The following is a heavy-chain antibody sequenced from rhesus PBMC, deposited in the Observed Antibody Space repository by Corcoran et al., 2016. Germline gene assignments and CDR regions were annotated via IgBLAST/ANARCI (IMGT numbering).Heavy chain of an antibody. CDR3: ARANSGYYLDY. D-gene: IGHD3-28*01. V-gene: IGHV4-173*01. Sequence: QLQLQESGPGLVKPSATLSLTCAVSGGSIPSNWWTWIRQPPGKGLECIGHISGGGGSATYSPSLKSRVTISTDTSKNQIYLKLISVTAADTAVYYCARANSGYYLDYWGQGVLVTVSS. J-gene: IGHJ4*01. CDR2: ISGGGGSA. CDR1: GGSIPSNW.